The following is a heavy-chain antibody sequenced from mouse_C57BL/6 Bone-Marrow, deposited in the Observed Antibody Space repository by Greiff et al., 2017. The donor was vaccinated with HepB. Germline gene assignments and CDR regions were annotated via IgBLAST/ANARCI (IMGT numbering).Heavy chain of an antibody. V-gene: IGHV1-82*01. J-gene: IGHJ1*03. CDR1: GYAFSSSW. D-gene: IGHD1-1*01. Sequence: VQLQESGPELVKPGASVKISCKASGYAFSSSWMNWVKQRPGKGLEWIGRIYPGDGDTNYNGKFKGKATLTADKSSSTAYMQLSSLTSEDSAVYFCAHYYGSSYDWYFDVWGTGTTVTVSS. CDR3: AHYYGSSYDWYFDV. CDR2: IYPGDGDT.